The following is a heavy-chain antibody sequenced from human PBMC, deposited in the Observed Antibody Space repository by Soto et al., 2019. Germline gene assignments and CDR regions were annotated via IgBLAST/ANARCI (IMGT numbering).Heavy chain of an antibody. CDR1: GFTFSDHY. D-gene: IGHD6-13*01. V-gene: IGHV3-11*01. J-gene: IGHJ6*02. CDR2: ITSSGSSI. Sequence: QVQLVESGGGLVKPGGSLRLSCAASGFTFSDHYMSWIRQAPGKGLEYISYITSSGSSIYYADSVKGRFTISRDNAKNSRYLQMNSLRAEDTAVYYCARDRSGSWYGRGYYYYGMDVWGQGTTVTVSS. CDR3: ARDRSGSWYGRGYYYYGMDV.